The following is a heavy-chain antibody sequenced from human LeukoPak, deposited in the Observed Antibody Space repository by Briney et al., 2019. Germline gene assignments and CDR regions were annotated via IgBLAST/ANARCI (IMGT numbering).Heavy chain of an antibody. V-gene: IGHV1-8*01. CDR2: MNPNSGNT. D-gene: IGHD3-22*01. Sequence: ASVKVSCKASGYTFTSYDINWVRQATGQGLEWMGWMNPNSGNTGYAQKFQGRVTMTRNTSISTAYMELSSLRSEDTAVYYCARDQSGDSSGYYLDDAFDIWGQGTMVTVSS. J-gene: IGHJ3*02. CDR1: GYTFTSYD. CDR3: ARDQSGDSSGYYLDDAFDI.